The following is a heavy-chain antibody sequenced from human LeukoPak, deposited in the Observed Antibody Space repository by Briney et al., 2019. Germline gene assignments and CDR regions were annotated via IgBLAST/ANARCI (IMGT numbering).Heavy chain of an antibody. V-gene: IGHV3-7*01. Sequence: GGSLRLSCAASGFTFSSYWMSWVRQAPGKGLEWVANIKQDGSEKYYVDSVKGRFTISRDNAKNSLYLQMNSLRAEDTAVYYCARGRSGSYYNRYFDYWGQGTLVTVSS. CDR1: GFTFSSYW. D-gene: IGHD3-10*01. CDR2: IKQDGSEK. CDR3: ARGRSGSYYNRYFDY. J-gene: IGHJ4*02.